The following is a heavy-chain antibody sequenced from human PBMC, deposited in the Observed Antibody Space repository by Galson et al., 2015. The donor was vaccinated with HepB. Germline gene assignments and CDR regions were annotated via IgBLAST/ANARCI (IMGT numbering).Heavy chain of an antibody. Sequence: SLRLSCAASGFTFSSYAMHWVRQAPGKGLEWVAVISYDGSNKYYADSVKGRFTISRDNSKNTLYLQMNSLRAEDTAVYYCARSVDSSGQLPVDYWGQGTLVTVSS. CDR2: ISYDGSNK. CDR1: GFTFSSYA. D-gene: IGHD6-19*01. J-gene: IGHJ4*02. V-gene: IGHV3-30-3*01. CDR3: ARSVDSSGQLPVDY.